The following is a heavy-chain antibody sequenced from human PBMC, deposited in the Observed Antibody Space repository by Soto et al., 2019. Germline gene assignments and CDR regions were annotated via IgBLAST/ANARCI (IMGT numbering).Heavy chain of an antibody. CDR3: ARVRNIVVVVAARGGMDV. J-gene: IGHJ6*02. V-gene: IGHV1-18*01. CDR1: GYTFTSYG. Sequence: ASVKVSCKASGYTFTSYGISWVRQAPGRGLEWMGWISAYNGNTNYAQKLQGRVTMTTDTSTSTAYMELRSLRSDDTAVYYCARVRNIVVVVAARGGMDVCGQGTTVTVYS. CDR2: ISAYNGNT. D-gene: IGHD2-15*01.